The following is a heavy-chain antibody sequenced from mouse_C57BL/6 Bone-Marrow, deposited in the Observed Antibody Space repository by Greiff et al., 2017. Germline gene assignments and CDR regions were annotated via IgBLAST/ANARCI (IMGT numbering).Heavy chain of an antibody. V-gene: IGHV1-69*01. CDR3: ASGSSYVWFAY. D-gene: IGHD1-1*01. CDR1: GYTFTSYW. J-gene: IGHJ3*01. Sequence: QVQLQQPGAELVMPGASVKLSCKASGYTFTSYWMHWVKQRPGQGLEWIGEIDPSDSYTNYNQKFKGKSTLTVDTSSSTAYMQLSSLTSEDSAVYYCASGSSYVWFAYWCQGTLVTVSA. CDR2: IDPSDSYT.